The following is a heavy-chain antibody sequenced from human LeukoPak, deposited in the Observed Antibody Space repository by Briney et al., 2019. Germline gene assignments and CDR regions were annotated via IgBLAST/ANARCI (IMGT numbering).Heavy chain of an antibody. CDR1: GYTFTGYY. CDR3: AKAEYTYGSAY. Sequence: ASVKVSCKASGYTFTGYYMHWVRQAPGQGLEWMGRINPNSGYTNYAQKFQGRVTMTRDTSISTAYMELSRLRSDDTAVYYCAKAEYTYGSAYWGQGTLVTVSS. V-gene: IGHV1-2*06. D-gene: IGHD5-18*01. J-gene: IGHJ4*02. CDR2: INPNSGYT.